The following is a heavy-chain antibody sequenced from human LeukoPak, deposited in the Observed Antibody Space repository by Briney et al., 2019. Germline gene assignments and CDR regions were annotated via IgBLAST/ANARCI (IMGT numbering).Heavy chain of an antibody. CDR2: IYYSGST. J-gene: IGHJ3*02. CDR3: ASGGRKYGSGSYYPPSAFDI. V-gene: IGHV4-59*01. Sequence: PSATLSLTCTVSGCSISSYYWSWIRQPPGKGLEWIGYIYYSGSTNYNPSLKSRVTISVDTSKNQFSLKLSSVTAADTAVYYCASGGRKYGSGSYYPPSAFDIWGQGTMVTVSS. CDR1: GCSISSYY. D-gene: IGHD3-10*01.